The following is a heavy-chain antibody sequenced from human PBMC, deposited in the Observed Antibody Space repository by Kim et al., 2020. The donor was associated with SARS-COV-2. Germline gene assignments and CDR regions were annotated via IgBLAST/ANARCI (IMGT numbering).Heavy chain of an antibody. V-gene: IGHV3-74*01. J-gene: IGHJ4*02. D-gene: IGHD3-22*01. CDR3: ARGREYYYDSSGYYSS. Sequence: VKGRFTISRDNANNTLYLQMNSLRAEDTAVYYCARGREYYYDSSGYYSSWGQGTLVTVSS.